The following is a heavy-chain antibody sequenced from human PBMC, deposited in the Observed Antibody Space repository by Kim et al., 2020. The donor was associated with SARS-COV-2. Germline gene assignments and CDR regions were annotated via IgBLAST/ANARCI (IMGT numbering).Heavy chain of an antibody. V-gene: IGHV1-18*01. CDR2: ISANNGNT. CDR1: GYSFTSYG. Sequence: ASVKVSCKASGYSFTSYGIGWVRQAPGQGLEWMGWISANNGNTNYAQKLQDRLIMTTDTSTNTAYMELRSLRSDDTAVYYCARDLFNSGWCPFDSWGQGTLVTVSS. J-gene: IGHJ4*02. D-gene: IGHD6-19*01. CDR3: ARDLFNSGWCPFDS.